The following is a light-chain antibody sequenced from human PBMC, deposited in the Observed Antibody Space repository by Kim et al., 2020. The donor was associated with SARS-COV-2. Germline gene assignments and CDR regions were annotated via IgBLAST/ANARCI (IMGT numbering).Light chain of an antibody. Sequence: SYELTQPPSVSEAPGKTATITCGGDDIGTKSVHWYQKKPGQAPVLVIYYDTDRPSGSPERFSASNSGSTATLTVSRVEAGDEADNYCQGWDGGSDHWVFG. V-gene: IGLV3-21*04. CDR2: YDT. J-gene: IGLJ3*02. CDR3: QGWDGGSDHWV. CDR1: DIGTKS.